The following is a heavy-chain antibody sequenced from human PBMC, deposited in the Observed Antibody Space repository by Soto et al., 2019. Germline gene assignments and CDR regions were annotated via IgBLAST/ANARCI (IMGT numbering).Heavy chain of an antibody. CDR2: IWSDGSTT. V-gene: IGHV3-33*01. J-gene: IGHJ3*02. D-gene: IGHD6-25*01. Sequence: QVQLVESGGGVVQPGRTLRLSCAASGFTFNIHGMHWVRQAPGKGLEWVAVIWSDGSTTYYADSVRGRFTISRDNSKNTLDLQMTSVRVEDTAVYYCVREGPISGTGAFDIWGQGTKVTVSS. CDR1: GFTFNIHG. CDR3: VREGPISGTGAFDI.